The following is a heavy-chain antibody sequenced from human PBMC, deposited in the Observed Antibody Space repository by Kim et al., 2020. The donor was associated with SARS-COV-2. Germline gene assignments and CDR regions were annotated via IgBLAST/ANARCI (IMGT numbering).Heavy chain of an antibody. CDR1: GGSISSGGYY. CDR3: ARYFTIFGPLAPYLDV. CDR2: IYYSGST. D-gene: IGHD3-3*01. J-gene: IGHJ6*02. V-gene: IGHV4-31*03. Sequence: SETLSLTCTVSGGSISSGGYYWSWLRQHPGKGLEWIGYIYYSGSTYYNPSHKSRVTISVDTSKNQFSLTLSSVTAADTAVYYCARYFTIFGPLAPYLDVWGQGTTVTVSS.